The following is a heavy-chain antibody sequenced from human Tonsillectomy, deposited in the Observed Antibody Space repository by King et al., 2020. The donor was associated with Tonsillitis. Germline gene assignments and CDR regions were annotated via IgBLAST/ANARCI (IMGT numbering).Heavy chain of an antibody. D-gene: IGHD2-2*01. J-gene: IGHJ3*01. CDR1: GFTFSSYA. V-gene: IGHV3-23*04. Sequence: VQLVESGGGLVQPGGSLRLSCAASGFTFSSYAMSWVRQAPGKWLDWVSAISGSGGTTYYADSVKGRFTISRDNSKNTLYLHMNSLRAEDTVVYYCAMLSDSRRDPACRRFRTTHEVTEPQLHRDAPGPRRVSASRSSWSRHSFWWFFLDDTFDLWGHG. CDR2: ISGSGGTT. CDR3: AMLSDSRRDPACRRFRTTHEVTEPQLHRDAPGPRRVSASRSSWSRHSFWWFFLDDTFDL.